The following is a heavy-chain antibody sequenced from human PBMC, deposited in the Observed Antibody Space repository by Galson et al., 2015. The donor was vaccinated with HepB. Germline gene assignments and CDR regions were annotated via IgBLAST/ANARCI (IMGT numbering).Heavy chain of an antibody. CDR1: GFTFTSSA. CDR3: AAVQRGYCSGGSCYVGAFDI. J-gene: IGHJ3*02. CDR2: IVVGSGNT. D-gene: IGHD2-15*01. V-gene: IGHV1-58*02. Sequence: SVKVSCKASGFTFTSSAMQWVRQARGQRLEWIGWIVVGSGNTNYAQKFQERVTITRDMSTSTAYMELSSLRSEDTAVYYCAAVQRGYCSGGSCYVGAFDIWGQGTLVTVSS.